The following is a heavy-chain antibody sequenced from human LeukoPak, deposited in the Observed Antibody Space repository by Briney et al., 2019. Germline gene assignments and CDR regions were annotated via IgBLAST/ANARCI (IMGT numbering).Heavy chain of an antibody. CDR2: INHSGST. J-gene: IGHJ3*02. D-gene: IGHD3-9*01. Sequence: SETLSLTCAVYGGSFSGYYWSWIRQPPGKGLEWIGEINHSGSTNYNPSLKSRVTISVDTSKNQFSLKLSSVTAADTAVYYCARKRYFDWLRLGAFDIWGQGTMVTVSS. CDR1: GGSFSGYY. CDR3: ARKRYFDWLRLGAFDI. V-gene: IGHV4-34*01.